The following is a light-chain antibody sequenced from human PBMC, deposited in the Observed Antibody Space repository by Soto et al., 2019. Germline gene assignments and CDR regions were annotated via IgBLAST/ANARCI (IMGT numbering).Light chain of an antibody. CDR1: SSDVGGYKY. CDR2: EVT. CDR3: SSFAGGGNPVL. V-gene: IGLV2-8*01. Sequence: QSALTQPPSASGSLGQSVTISCTGTSSDVGGYKYVSWHQQHPGKAPKVMIYEVTKRPPGVPDRFSGSKSGNTASLTVSGLQAEDEADYYCSSFAGGGNPVLLGGGTKLTV. J-gene: IGLJ2*01.